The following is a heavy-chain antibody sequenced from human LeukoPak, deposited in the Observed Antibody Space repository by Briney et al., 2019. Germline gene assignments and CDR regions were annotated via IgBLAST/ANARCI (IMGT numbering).Heavy chain of an antibody. V-gene: IGHV4-39*07. J-gene: IGHJ5*02. Sequence: PSETLSLTCSVSGGSMSDSITWGWVRQPPGKGLEWLANINDHGRTAPNPSLRSRLTISQDTSKNQFSRKVSSVTATDIAFYYCAKVLTAAGLDLWGQGILVTVSS. CDR1: GGSMSDSIT. D-gene: IGHD6-25*01. CDR2: INDHGRT. CDR3: AKVLTAAGLDL.